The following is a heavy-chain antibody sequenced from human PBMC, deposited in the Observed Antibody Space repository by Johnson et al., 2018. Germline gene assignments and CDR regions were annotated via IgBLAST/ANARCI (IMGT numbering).Heavy chain of an antibody. Sequence: VQSGGSLRLSCEAXVITFSSYAMNWVRQAPGKGLEWFSSMSGSGDTTSSADSVKVRFTISREDSKNTLYLQMHSLRAEDTAVYYCARRRDCSNGVCYGIDVGGQGTTVTVSS. CDR3: ARRRDCSNGVCYGIDV. D-gene: IGHD2-8*01. V-gene: IGHV3-23*01. J-gene: IGHJ6*02. CDR1: VITFSSYA. CDR2: MSGSGDTT.